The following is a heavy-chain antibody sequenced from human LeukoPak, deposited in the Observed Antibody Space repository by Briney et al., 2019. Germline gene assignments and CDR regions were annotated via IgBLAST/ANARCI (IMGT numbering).Heavy chain of an antibody. V-gene: IGHV1-3*01. J-gene: IGHJ6*02. CDR3: AREYGEPPTYYYYGMDV. Sequence: ASVKVSCKASGYTFTSYAMHWVRQAPGQRLEWMGWINAGNGNTKYSQKFQGRVTITRDTSASTAYMELSSLRSEDTAVYYCAREYGEPPTYYYYGMDVWGQGTTVTVSS. CDR2: INAGNGNT. CDR1: GYTFTSYA. D-gene: IGHD4-17*01.